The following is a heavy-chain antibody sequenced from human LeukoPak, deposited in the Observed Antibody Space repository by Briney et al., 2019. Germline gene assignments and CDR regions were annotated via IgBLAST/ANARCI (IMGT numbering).Heavy chain of an antibody. CDR2: IKSKPDGGTT. J-gene: IGHJ4*02. Sequence: GGSLRLSCAASGFTFSNVWMNWVRQAPGKGLEWVGRIKSKPDGGTTDYAAPVKGRFSISRDDSINTLYLQMSSLKTDDTAVYYCTTEIDWGQGTLVTVSS. D-gene: IGHD2/OR15-2a*01. CDR1: GFTFSNVW. CDR3: TTEID. V-gene: IGHV3-15*01.